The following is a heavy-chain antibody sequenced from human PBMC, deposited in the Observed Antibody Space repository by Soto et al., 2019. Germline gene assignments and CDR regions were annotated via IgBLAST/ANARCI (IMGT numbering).Heavy chain of an antibody. D-gene: IGHD6-19*01. J-gene: IGHJ5*02. CDR2: INHSGST. V-gene: IGHV4-34*01. Sequence: PSETLSLTCTVSGGSILNGGHYWTWIRQHPGKGLEWIGEINHSGSTNYNPSLKSRVTISVDTSKNQFSLKLSSVTAADTAVYYCARGLGVRQWLVPLRANWFDPWGQGTLVTVSS. CDR1: GGSILNGGHY. CDR3: ARGLGVRQWLVPLRANWFDP.